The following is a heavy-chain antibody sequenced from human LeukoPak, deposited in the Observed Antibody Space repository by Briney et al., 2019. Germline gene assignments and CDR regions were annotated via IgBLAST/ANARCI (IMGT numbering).Heavy chain of an antibody. D-gene: IGHD1-26*01. V-gene: IGHV3-30*18. Sequence: GRSLSLTCAVSGCTITNTIKLWVRQSPGKGLEWVAAISYDAFNEDYGRSVRGRFTISRDNSKNTVDLQMNSLRPEDTAVYLCVKGKWEDNRYDYGLVAWGQGTSVIVAS. CDR1: GCTITNTI. J-gene: IGHJ6*02. CDR3: VKGKWEDNRYDYGLVA. CDR2: ISYDAFNE.